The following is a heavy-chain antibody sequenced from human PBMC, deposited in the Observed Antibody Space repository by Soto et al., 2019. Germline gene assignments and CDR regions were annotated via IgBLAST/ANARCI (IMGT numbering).Heavy chain of an antibody. CDR1: GDSISPGRYF. V-gene: IGHV4-31*03. Sequence: QVQLRESGPGLVRPSQTLSLTCTVSGDSISPGRYFWTWIRQHPRKGLEWIGYISYSGSTEYNPSLKRRVSISVATSKNQFSLKVTSVTVADTAKYYCARGRMTGHELYYGLDVWGQGTTVSVSS. CDR2: ISYSGST. CDR3: ARGRMTGHELYYGLDV. D-gene: IGHD3-9*01. J-gene: IGHJ6*02.